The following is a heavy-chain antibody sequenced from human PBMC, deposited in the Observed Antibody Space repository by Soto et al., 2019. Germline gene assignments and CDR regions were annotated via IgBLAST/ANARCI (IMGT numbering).Heavy chain of an antibody. Sequence: SETLALTCIVSGGSIREKYRNWVRPPPGKGLEWIGLIVANGHTDYNPSLKSRVTMSVDASKNQFSLRLTSMTAADTAVYYCVASLAASGLNWLDPWGRGTLVTVSS. CDR3: VASLAASGLNWLDP. D-gene: IGHD6-13*01. V-gene: IGHV4-4*07. J-gene: IGHJ5*02. CDR1: GGSIREKY. CDR2: IVANGHT.